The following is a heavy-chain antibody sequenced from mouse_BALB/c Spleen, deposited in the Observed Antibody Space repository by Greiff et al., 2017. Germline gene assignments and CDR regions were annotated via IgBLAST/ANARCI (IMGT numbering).Heavy chain of an antibody. D-gene: IGHD2-4*01. J-gene: IGHJ4*01. Sequence: EVKLMESGGGLVQPGGSRKLSCAASGFTFSSYTMSWVRQTPEKRLEWVATISSGGSYTYYPDSVKGRFTISRDNARNILYLQMSSLRSEDTAMYYCARSPTMNYAMDYWGQGTSVTVSS. CDR3: ARSPTMNYAMDY. CDR2: ISSGGSYT. CDR1: GFTFSSYT. V-gene: IGHV5-6-4*01.